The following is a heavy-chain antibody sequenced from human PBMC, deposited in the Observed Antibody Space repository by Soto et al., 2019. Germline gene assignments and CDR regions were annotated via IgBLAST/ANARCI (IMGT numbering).Heavy chain of an antibody. CDR1: GFTFSDYY. CDR2: ISSSGSTI. Sequence: GGSLRLSCAASGFTFSDYYMSWIRQAPGKGLEWVSYISSSGSTIYYADSVKGRFTISRDNAKNSLYLQMNSLRAEDTAVYYCARGFQAPYYDFWSGYIDYWGQGTLVTVSS. CDR3: ARGFQAPYYDFWSGYIDY. V-gene: IGHV3-11*01. D-gene: IGHD3-3*01. J-gene: IGHJ4*02.